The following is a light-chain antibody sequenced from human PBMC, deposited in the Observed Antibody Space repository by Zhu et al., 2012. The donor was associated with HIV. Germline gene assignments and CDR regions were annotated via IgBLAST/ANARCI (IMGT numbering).Light chain of an antibody. V-gene: IGKV3-20*01. J-gene: IGKJ4*01. Sequence: EIVLTQSPVTLSLSPGERATLSCRASQSVSSSYFAWYQHKPGQAPGLLIYGASTRATGIPDRFSGSGSGTDFTLTISRLEPEDFAVYYCQQYDGSPLTFGGGTKVESK. CDR2: GAS. CDR1: QSVSSSY. CDR3: QQYDGSPLT.